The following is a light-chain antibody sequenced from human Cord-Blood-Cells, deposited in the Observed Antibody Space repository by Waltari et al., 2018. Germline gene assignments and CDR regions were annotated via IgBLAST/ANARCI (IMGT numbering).Light chain of an antibody. CDR1: QSVSSY. CDR2: DAS. V-gene: IGKV3-11*01. Sequence: EIVLTQSPATLSLSPGERATLSCRASQSVSSYLAWYQQKPGQAHRLLIYDASNRATVIPARFSGSGSGTDFTLTISSLEPEDFAVYYCQQRSNWPWTFGQGTKVEIK. CDR3: QQRSNWPWT. J-gene: IGKJ1*01.